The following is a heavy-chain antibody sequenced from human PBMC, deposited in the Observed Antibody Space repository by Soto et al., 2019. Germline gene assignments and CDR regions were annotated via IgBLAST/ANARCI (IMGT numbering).Heavy chain of an antibody. V-gene: IGHV3-23*01. CDR3: AKAGDYVDSGFRGKPIDY. CDR2: ISGSAGSI. CDR1: GFTFSSYA. J-gene: IGHJ4*02. Sequence: PGGSLRLSCAASGFTFSSYAMSWVRQAPGKGLESVSAISGSAGSIYYADSVKGRFTISRDNSKNTLYLQMNSLRAEDTAVYYCAKAGDYVDSGFRGKPIDYWGQGTLVTVSS. D-gene: IGHD4-17*01.